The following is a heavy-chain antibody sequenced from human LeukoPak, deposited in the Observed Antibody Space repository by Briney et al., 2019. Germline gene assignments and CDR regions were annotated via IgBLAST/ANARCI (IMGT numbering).Heavy chain of an antibody. CDR1: GVSISSSNSY. D-gene: IGHD3/OR15-3a*01. Sequence: SETLSLTCTVSGVSISSSNSYWGWIRRPPGKGLEWIGSIYYTGNTYYNASLKSQVSISIDTSKNQFSLKLTSVTAADTSVYYCARQTGSGLFILPGGQGTLVTVSS. CDR3: ARQTGSGLFILP. V-gene: IGHV4-39*01. J-gene: IGHJ4*02. CDR2: IYYTGNT.